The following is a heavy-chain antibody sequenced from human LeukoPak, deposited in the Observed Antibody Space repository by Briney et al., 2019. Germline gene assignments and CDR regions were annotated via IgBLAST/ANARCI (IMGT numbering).Heavy chain of an antibody. D-gene: IGHD1-1*01. J-gene: IGHJ3*02. Sequence: SETLSLTCTVSGGSISSYYWSWIRQPPGKGLEWIGYIYYSGSTYYNPSLKSRVTISVDTSKNQFSLKLSSVTAADTAVYYCARELQGTDAFDIWGQGTMVTVSS. CDR3: ARELQGTDAFDI. CDR2: IYYSGST. V-gene: IGHV4-59*12. CDR1: GGSISSYY.